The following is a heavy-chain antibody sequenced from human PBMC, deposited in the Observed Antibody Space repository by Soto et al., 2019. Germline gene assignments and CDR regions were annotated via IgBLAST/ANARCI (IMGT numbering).Heavy chain of an antibody. J-gene: IGHJ4*02. D-gene: IGHD2-15*01. V-gene: IGHV3-21*01. CDR1: GFTFRLYS. CDR2: ITSSSSYI. CDR3: VRDRCTDICPDY. Sequence: PGGSLRLSCAASGFTFRLYSMIWVRQAPGKGLEWVASITSSSSYIYYDNSLKGRFTISRYNARNSLFLQLDSLSAEDTAVYFCVRDRCTDICPDYWGQGTLVTVSS.